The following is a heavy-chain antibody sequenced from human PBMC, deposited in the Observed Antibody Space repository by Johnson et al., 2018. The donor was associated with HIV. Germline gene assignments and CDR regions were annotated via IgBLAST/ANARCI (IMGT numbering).Heavy chain of an antibody. J-gene: IGHJ3*02. CDR2: ITDSGGST. CDR1: GFTFSNAW. V-gene: IGHV3-23*04. Sequence: EVQLVESGGGLVEPGGSLRLSCAASGFTFSNAWMNWVRQAPGKGLEWVSSITDSGGSTYYADSVKGRFTISRDNSKNTLYLQMNSLRAEDTAVYYCAKEITIFGVVRDDAFDIWGQGTMVTVSS. CDR3: AKEITIFGVVRDDAFDI. D-gene: IGHD3-3*01.